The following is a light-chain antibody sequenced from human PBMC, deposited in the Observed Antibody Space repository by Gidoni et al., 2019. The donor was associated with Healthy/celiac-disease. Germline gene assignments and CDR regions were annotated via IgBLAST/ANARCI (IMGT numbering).Light chain of an antibody. V-gene: IGKV1-39*01. Sequence: IQINHAPSSLPASVGDRVTITCRASQVISNFLNWYQQKPGKAPKLLIYAASSLESGVPSRFSGSGSGTDFTLTISSLQPEDIATYYCQQDYSPPFTFGRXTRLEIK. CDR3: QQDYSPPFT. J-gene: IGKJ4*01. CDR2: AAS. CDR1: QVISNF.